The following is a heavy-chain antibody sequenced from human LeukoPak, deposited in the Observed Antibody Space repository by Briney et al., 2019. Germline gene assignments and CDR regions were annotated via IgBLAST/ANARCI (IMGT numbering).Heavy chain of an antibody. Sequence: ASVKVSCKVSGYTLTELSMHWVRQAPGKGLEWMGGFDPEDGETIYAQKFQGRVTMTRNTSISTAYMELSSLRSEDTAVYYCARGGGSSGDWFDPWGQGTLVTVSS. CDR2: FDPEDGET. J-gene: IGHJ5*02. V-gene: IGHV1-24*01. CDR3: ARGGGSSGDWFDP. CDR1: GYTLTELS. D-gene: IGHD6-25*01.